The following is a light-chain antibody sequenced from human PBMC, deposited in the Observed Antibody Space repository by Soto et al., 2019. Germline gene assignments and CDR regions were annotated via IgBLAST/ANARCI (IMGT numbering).Light chain of an antibody. V-gene: IGLV1-40*01. CDR1: SSNIGAGYD. Sequence: QSVLTQPPSVSGAPGQRVTISCTGSSSNIGAGYDVHWYQQIPGTAPKLLIDGNSNRPSWVPDRFSGSKAGTSASLAITGLQAEDEAYYSCQSYDSSLRGWVFGGGTKLAGL. CDR3: QSYDSSLRGWV. CDR2: GNS. J-gene: IGLJ3*02.